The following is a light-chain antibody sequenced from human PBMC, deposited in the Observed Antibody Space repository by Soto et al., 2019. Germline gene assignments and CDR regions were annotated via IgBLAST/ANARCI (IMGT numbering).Light chain of an antibody. Sequence: QSVLTQPASVSGSPGQSITISCTGTSSDVGGYDYVSWYQQHPGKVPKLIIHEVSNRPSGVSNRFSGSKSGNTASLTISGLQAEDEADYYCSSYTSSSSGVFGTGTKVTVL. CDR3: SSYTSSSSGV. V-gene: IGLV2-14*01. J-gene: IGLJ1*01. CDR2: EVS. CDR1: SSDVGGYDY.